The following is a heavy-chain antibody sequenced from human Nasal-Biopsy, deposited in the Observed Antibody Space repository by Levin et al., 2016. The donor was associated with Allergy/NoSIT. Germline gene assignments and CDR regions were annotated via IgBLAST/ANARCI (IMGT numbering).Heavy chain of an antibody. V-gene: IGHV3-23*01. CDR3: TRAAEYD. D-gene: IGHD1-14*01. J-gene: IGHJ4*02. Sequence: GESLKISCAASGFTFSSSAMSWVRQPPGKGLEWVSAISGSDGKTYYTDSVKGRFTISRDISKNTLYLQMNSLRAEDTAVYYCTRAAEYDWGQGTLVTVSS. CDR2: ISGSDGKT. CDR1: GFTFSSSA.